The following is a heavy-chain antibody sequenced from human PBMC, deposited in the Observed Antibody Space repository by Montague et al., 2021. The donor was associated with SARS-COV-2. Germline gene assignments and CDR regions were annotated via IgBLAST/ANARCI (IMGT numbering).Heavy chain of an antibody. Sequence: SETLSLTCTVSGGSISSSSNYWGWIRQPPGKGLEWIGSIYYSGSTYYNSSFKSRVTISVDTSKNQFSLKLNSVTAADTAVYYCARLVWFGELSSENWFDPWGQGTLVTVSS. CDR1: GGSISSSSNY. V-gene: IGHV4-39*01. D-gene: IGHD3-10*01. CDR3: ARLVWFGELSSENWFDP. J-gene: IGHJ5*02. CDR2: IYYSGST.